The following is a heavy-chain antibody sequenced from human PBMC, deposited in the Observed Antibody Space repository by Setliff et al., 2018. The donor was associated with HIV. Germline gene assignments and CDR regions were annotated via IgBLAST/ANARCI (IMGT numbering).Heavy chain of an antibody. CDR3: ARRSGWFYDY. D-gene: IGHD6-19*01. J-gene: IGHJ4*02. Sequence: SETLSLTCAVYGGSFSGYYWGWIRQPPGKGLEWIGEIIHSRNTNYNPSLKSRVTVSVDTSKSQFSLKLSSVTAADTAVYYCARRSGWFYDYWGQGTLVTVSS. CDR1: GGSFSGYY. V-gene: IGHV4-34*12. CDR2: IIHSRNT.